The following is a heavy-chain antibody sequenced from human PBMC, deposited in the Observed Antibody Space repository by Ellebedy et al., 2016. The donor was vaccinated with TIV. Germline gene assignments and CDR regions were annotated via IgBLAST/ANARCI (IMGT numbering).Heavy chain of an antibody. CDR2: IYYSGST. CDR1: GGSISSSSYY. CDR3: ARHDWSIAAAGYNYFDY. V-gene: IGHV4-39*01. Sequence: MPSETLSLTCTVSGGSISSSSYYWGWIRQPPGKGLEWIGSIYYSGSTYYNPSLKSRVTISVDTSKNQFSLKLSSVTAADTAVYYCARHDWSIAAAGYNYFDYWGQGTLVTVSS. J-gene: IGHJ4*02. D-gene: IGHD6-13*01.